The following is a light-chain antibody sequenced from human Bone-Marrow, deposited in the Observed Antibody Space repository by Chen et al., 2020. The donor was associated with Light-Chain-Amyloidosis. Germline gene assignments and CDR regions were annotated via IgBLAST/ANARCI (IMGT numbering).Light chain of an antibody. Sequence: SYELTQPPSVSVSSGQTARIPCSGDDLPTKYAYWYQQKPGQAPVLVIHRDTERPSGISERFSCSSSGTTATLTISGVQAEDEADYHCQSADSSGTYEVIFGGGTKLTVL. CDR2: RDT. CDR1: DLPTKY. J-gene: IGLJ2*01. V-gene: IGLV3-25*03. CDR3: QSADSSGTYEVI.